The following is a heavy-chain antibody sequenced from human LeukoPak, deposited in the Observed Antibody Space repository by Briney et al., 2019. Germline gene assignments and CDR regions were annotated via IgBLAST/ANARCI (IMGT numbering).Heavy chain of an antibody. CDR3: AREATPQTSTLYYYYYYMDV. J-gene: IGHJ6*03. V-gene: IGHV1-69*01. D-gene: IGHD1/OR15-1a*01. Sequence: GSSVKVSCKASGGTLSTYAISWLRQAPGQGLEWMGGIIPIYGIANYAQKLRGRVTITADESTSTSYMEVNGLRSEDTAVYYCAREATPQTSTLYYYYYYMDVWGNGTPVTVSS. CDR2: IIPIYGIA. CDR1: GGTLSTYA.